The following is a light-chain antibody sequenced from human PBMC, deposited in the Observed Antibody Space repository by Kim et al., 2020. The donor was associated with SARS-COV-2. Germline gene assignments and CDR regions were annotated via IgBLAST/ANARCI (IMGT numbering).Light chain of an antibody. CDR1: HGIYTY. Sequence: DIQMTQSPSALSASVGDRVTITCRASHGIYTYLAWFQQKPGKVPKRLISDASRLQSGVPSRFSGSGSGAEFTLTISNLQPDDVATYYCLHHKNYPYTFGQGTKVDIK. V-gene: IGKV1-17*03. CDR2: DAS. J-gene: IGKJ1*01. CDR3: LHHKNYPYT.